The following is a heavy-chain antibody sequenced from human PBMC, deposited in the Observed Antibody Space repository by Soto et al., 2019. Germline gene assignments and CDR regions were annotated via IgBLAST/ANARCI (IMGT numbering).Heavy chain of an antibody. J-gene: IGHJ3*02. CDR1: GGTFSSYA. CDR2: IIPIFGTA. D-gene: IGHD2-15*01. Sequence: ASVKVSCKASGGTFSSYAISWVRQAPGQGLEWMGGIIPIFGTANYAQKFQGRVTITADESTSTAYMELSSLRSEDTAVYYCARDGEASGGSWFVGGRAFDIWGQGTMVTVSS. CDR3: ARDGEASGGSWFVGGRAFDI. V-gene: IGHV1-69*13.